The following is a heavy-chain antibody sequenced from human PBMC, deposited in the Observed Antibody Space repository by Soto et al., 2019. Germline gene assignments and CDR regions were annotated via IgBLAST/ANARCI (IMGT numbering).Heavy chain of an antibody. CDR3: ARGGNYYDSSGYYYDH. J-gene: IGHJ4*02. Sequence: QVQLVQSGAEVKKPGSSVKVSCKASGGTFSSYAISWVRQAPGQGLEWMGGIIPIFGTSNYAQKFQGRFTIPADESTSAAYMELSSLRSEDTAVYYCARGGNYYDSSGYYYDHWGQGTLVTVSS. V-gene: IGHV1-69*01. CDR2: IIPIFGTS. CDR1: GGTFSSYA. D-gene: IGHD3-22*01.